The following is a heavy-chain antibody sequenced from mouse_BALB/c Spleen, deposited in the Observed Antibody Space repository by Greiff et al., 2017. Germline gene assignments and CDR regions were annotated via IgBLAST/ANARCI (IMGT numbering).Heavy chain of an antibody. CDR2: ISYDGSN. CDR3: ARGVLRSPWFAY. CDR1: GYSITSGYY. D-gene: IGHD1-1*01. Sequence: ESGPGLVKPSQSLSLTCSVTGYSITSGYYWNWIRQFPGNKLEWMGYISYDGSNNYNPSLKNRISITRDTSKNQFFLKLNSVTTEDTATYYCARGVLRSPWFAYWGQGTLVTVSA. J-gene: IGHJ3*01. V-gene: IGHV3-6*02.